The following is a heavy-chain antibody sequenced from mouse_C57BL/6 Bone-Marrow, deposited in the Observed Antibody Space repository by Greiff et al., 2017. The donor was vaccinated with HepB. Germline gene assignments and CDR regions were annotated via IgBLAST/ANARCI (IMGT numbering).Heavy chain of an antibody. Sequence: DVMLVESGPGMVKPSQSLSLTCTVTGYSITSGYDWHWIRHFPGNKLEWMGYISYSGSTNYNPSLKSRISITHDTSKNHFFLKLNSVTTEDTATYYCARDGDYYGSSSWFAYWGQGTLVTVSA. CDR3: ARDGDYYGSSSWFAY. V-gene: IGHV3-1*01. CDR1: GYSITSGYD. CDR2: ISYSGST. D-gene: IGHD1-1*01. J-gene: IGHJ3*01.